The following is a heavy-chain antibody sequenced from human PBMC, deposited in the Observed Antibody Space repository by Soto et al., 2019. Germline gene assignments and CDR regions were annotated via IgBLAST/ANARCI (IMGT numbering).Heavy chain of an antibody. D-gene: IGHD2-2*01. V-gene: IGHV1-69*01. Sequence: QVQLVQSGAEVKKPGSSVKVSCKASGGTFSSYAISWVRQAPGQGLEWMGGIIPIFGTANYAQKFQGRVTITADESTSTAYMELSSLRSEDTAVYYCARGVVVPAATTGWYFDLWGRDTLVTVSS. J-gene: IGHJ2*01. CDR2: IIPIFGTA. CDR3: ARGVVVPAATTGWYFDL. CDR1: GGTFSSYA.